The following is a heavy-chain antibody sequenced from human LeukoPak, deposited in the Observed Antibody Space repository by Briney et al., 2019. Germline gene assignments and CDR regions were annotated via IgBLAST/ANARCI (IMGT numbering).Heavy chain of an antibody. V-gene: IGHV4-38-2*02. CDR1: GSSITTDYF. CDR2: IFHSGRM. J-gene: IGHJ3*02. D-gene: IGHD3-22*01. CDR3: AREKTPIYMIWNAFDI. Sequence: SETLSLTCTVSGSSITTDYFWGWLRQTPGKGLEWFGSIFHSGRMYDSPSLRSRVTISVDTSKNQFSLKVNSVTAADTAVYYCAREKTPIYMIWNAFDIWGQGTMVTVSS.